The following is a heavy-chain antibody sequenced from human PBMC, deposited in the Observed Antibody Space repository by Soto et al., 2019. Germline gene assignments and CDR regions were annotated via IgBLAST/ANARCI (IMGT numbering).Heavy chain of an antibody. V-gene: IGHV4-4*02. CDR1: GDSINNAYW. D-gene: IGHD2-8*01. CDR2: IYHNGGR. J-gene: IGHJ6*02. CDR3: ARAAYCTTADCCDDFQYYNIGV. Sequence: SETLALTCFVAGDSINNAYWCRWVRQAPWKVLGGIGGIYHNGGRRYMQSLRGRITLSVDTSKNQVSLKMTYLTAEDTEVYYCARAAYCTTADCCDDFQYYNIGVCGQGTAVT.